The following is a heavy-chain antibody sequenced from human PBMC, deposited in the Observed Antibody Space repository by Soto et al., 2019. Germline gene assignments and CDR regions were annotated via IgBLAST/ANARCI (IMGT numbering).Heavy chain of an antibody. Sequence: GGSLRLSCAASGFSFSDYYMSWIRQAPGKGLEWLTYISSSSSHTNYADSVKGRFTISRDNAKNSVYLHLNSLRAGDTAIYYCARRVSAHFDYWGQGTLVTVSS. CDR3: ARRVSAHFDY. V-gene: IGHV3-11*03. J-gene: IGHJ4*02. CDR1: GFSFSDYY. CDR2: ISSSSSHT. D-gene: IGHD6-6*01.